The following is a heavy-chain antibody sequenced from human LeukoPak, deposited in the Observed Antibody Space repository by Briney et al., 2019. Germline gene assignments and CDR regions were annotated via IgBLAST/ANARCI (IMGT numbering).Heavy chain of an antibody. V-gene: IGHV5-10-1*01. Sequence: GESLKISGMGSGYSFTSYWISWARHMPGKGLEWMGRIEPSDSYTNYSPSFQGHVTISADKSISTAYLQWSSLKATDPAIYYCARRGEAMDLFEYWGQGTLVTVSS. D-gene: IGHD5-18*01. CDR3: ARRGEAMDLFEY. CDR1: GYSFTSYW. J-gene: IGHJ4*02. CDR2: IEPSDSYT.